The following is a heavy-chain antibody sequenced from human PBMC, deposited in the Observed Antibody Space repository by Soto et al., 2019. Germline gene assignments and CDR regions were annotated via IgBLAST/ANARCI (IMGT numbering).Heavy chain of an antibody. V-gene: IGHV3-21*01. CDR2: ISSSSSYI. Sequence: GGSLRLSCAASGFTFSSYSMNWVRQAPGKGLEWVSSISSSSSYIYYADSVKGRFTISRDNAKNSLYLQMNSLRAEDTAVYYCAREGLYYGDYYYYYYYMDVWGKGATVTVSS. D-gene: IGHD1-26*01. J-gene: IGHJ6*03. CDR1: GFTFSSYS. CDR3: AREGLYYGDYYYYYYYMDV.